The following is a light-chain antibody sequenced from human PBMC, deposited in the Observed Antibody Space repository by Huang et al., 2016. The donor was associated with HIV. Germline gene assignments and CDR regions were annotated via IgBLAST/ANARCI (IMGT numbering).Light chain of an antibody. CDR3: QHRGT. CDR1: QSMSDY. J-gene: IGKJ1*01. V-gene: IGKV3-11*01. CDR2: DAS. Sequence: EIVLTQSPATLSLSPGDIATLSCRASQSMSDYFAWYQQKPGQAPRLLIFDASNRATGIPPRFSGSGSGTDFTLTISSLEPDDFAVYYCQHRGTFGQGTKVEVK.